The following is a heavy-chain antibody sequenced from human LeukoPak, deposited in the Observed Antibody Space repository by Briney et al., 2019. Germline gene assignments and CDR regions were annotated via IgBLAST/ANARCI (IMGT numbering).Heavy chain of an antibody. CDR3: ARQHPYCSSTRCYTYYFDY. V-gene: IGHV4-59*08. D-gene: IGHD2-2*02. CDR2: ISDLGSI. Sequence: PSETLSLTCSLSGGSISSYYWSGLRPPPGEGLEWIAYISDLGSINYNPSLESRVTISLDTSKNHLSMKLRSVTAADTAVYYCARQHPYCSSTRCYTYYFDYWGQGTLVTVSS. CDR1: GGSISSYY. J-gene: IGHJ4*02.